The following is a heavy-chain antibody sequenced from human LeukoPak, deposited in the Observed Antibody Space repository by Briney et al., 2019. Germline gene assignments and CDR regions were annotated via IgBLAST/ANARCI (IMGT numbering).Heavy chain of an antibody. V-gene: IGHV4-59*08. CDR2: MYYSGNT. CDR1: GGSISSYY. CDR3: ARGKGDGYRKYYFDY. Sequence: SETLSLTCNVSGGSISSYYWSWIRQPPGKGLEWIGYMYYSGNTNYNPSLKSRVTTSVDSSKNQFSLKLSSVTAADTAVYYCARGKGDGYRKYYFDYWGQGTLVTVSS. J-gene: IGHJ4*02. D-gene: IGHD5-24*01.